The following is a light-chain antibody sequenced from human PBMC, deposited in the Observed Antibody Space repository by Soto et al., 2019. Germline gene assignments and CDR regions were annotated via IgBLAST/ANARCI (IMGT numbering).Light chain of an antibody. CDR1: SSDIGGYNY. V-gene: IGLV2-14*01. Sequence: QSALTQPASVSGSLGQSITISCTGTSSDIGGYNYVSWYQQHPGKAPKLMIYDVRHWPSGVSNRFSGSKSGNTASLTISGLQAEDEADYYCSSYTSSSTYVFGTGTKVTVL. CDR3: SSYTSSSTYV. J-gene: IGLJ1*01. CDR2: DVR.